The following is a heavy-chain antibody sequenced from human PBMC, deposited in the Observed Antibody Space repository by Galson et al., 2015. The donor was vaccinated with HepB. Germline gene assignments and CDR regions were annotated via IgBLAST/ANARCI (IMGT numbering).Heavy chain of an antibody. V-gene: IGHV3-11*01. CDR2: ISSSGNTI. Sequence: SLRLSCAASGFSFSDYYMTWIRQAPGKGLEWVSYISSSGNTIYSADSLKGRFAISRDNAKNSLYLQMNSLRAEDTAVYCCAREYSRSSYYIDYWGQGTLVTVSS. CDR3: AREYSRSSYYIDY. D-gene: IGHD6-6*01. CDR1: GFSFSDYY. J-gene: IGHJ4*02.